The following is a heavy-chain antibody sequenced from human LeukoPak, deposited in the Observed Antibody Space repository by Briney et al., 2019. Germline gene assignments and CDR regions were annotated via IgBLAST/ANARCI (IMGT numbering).Heavy chain of an antibody. CDR2: ISGSGGST. CDR1: GFTFSSYG. Sequence: GGSLRLSCAASGFTFSSYGMSWVRQAPRKGLEWVSGISGSGGSTYYADSVKGRFTISRDNSKNTLYLQLNSLRAEDTAVYYCAKDTGYGSGWTDYWGQGTLVTVSS. CDR3: AKDTGYGSGWTDY. D-gene: IGHD6-19*01. J-gene: IGHJ4*02. V-gene: IGHV3-23*01.